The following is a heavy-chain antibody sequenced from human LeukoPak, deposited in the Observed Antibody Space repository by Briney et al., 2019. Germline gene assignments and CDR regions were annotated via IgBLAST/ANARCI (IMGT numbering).Heavy chain of an antibody. CDR1: GFTFSSYA. CDR2: TNDSGGST. D-gene: IGHD6-13*01. CDR3: AKMSSSWTYYYGMDV. V-gene: IGHV3-23*01. Sequence: GGSLRVSCAASGFTFSSYAMSWVRQAPGKGLEWVSGTNDSGGSTYYADSVKGRFTISRDNSKNTLYLQMNSLRAEDTAVYYCAKMSSSWTYYYGMDVWGQGTTVTVSS. J-gene: IGHJ6*02.